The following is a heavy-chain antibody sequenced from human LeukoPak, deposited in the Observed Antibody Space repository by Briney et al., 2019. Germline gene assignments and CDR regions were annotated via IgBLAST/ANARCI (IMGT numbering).Heavy chain of an antibody. CDR1: GYTFTSYY. Sequence: VASVKVSCKASGYTFTSYYMHWVRQAPGQGLEWMGIINPSGGSTSYAQKFQGRVTMTRDTSTSTVYMELSSLRSEDTAVYYCGSMNCSGGSCYPSGPFDYWGQGTLVTVSS. CDR2: INPSGGST. V-gene: IGHV1-46*01. D-gene: IGHD2-15*01. CDR3: GSMNCSGGSCYPSGPFDY. J-gene: IGHJ4*02.